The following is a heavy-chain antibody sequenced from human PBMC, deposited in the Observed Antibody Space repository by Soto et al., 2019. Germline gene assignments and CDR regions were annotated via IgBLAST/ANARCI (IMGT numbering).Heavy chain of an antibody. V-gene: IGHV1-2*02. CDR2: INPNSDVT. D-gene: IGHD3-16*01. J-gene: IGHJ4*02. Sequence: QVQLVQSGAEVKKPGASVKVSCKASGYTFNSSYIHWVRQAPGQGLEWMGWINPNSDVTGYEQSFQGRVTMTRDMSMTTAYMDLTRLRSDDTAVYYCVRVGLNRNYDFDFWGQGTFITVSS. CDR1: GYTFNSSY. CDR3: VRVGLNRNYDFDF.